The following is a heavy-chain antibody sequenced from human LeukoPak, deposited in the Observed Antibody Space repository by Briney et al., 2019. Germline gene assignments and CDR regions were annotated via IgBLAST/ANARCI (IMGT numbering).Heavy chain of an antibody. CDR1: GGSISSYY. CDR2: IYYSGST. CDR3: ARRPTTVTTNWFDP. V-gene: IGHV4-59*08. J-gene: IGHJ5*02. Sequence: SETLSLTCTVSGGSISSYYWSWIRQPPGKGLEWIGYIYYSGSTNYNPSLKSRVTISVDTSKNQFSLRLSSVTAADTAVYYCARRPTTVTTNWFDPWGQGTLVTVSS. D-gene: IGHD4-17*01.